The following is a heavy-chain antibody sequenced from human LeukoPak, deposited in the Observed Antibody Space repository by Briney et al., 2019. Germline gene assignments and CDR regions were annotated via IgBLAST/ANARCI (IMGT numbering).Heavy chain of an antibody. J-gene: IGHJ4*02. CDR1: GFTFSSYA. Sequence: GSLRLSCAASGFTFSSYAMSWVRQAPGKGLEWIGEINHSGSTNYNPSLKSRVTISVDTSKNQFSLKLSSVTAADTAVYYCARGVTDTAMVTDYWGQGTLVTVSS. CDR3: ARGVTDTAMVTDY. CDR2: INHSGST. D-gene: IGHD5-18*01. V-gene: IGHV4-34*01.